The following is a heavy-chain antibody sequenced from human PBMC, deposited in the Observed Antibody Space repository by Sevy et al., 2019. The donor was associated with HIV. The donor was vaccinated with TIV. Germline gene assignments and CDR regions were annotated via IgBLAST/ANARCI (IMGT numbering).Heavy chain of an antibody. CDR2: IIPIFGTA. CDR1: GGTFSSYA. CDR3: ARPHIVGADDYYYYGMDV. J-gene: IGHJ6*02. Sequence: SVKVSCKASGGTFSSYAISWVRQAPGQGLEWMGGIIPIFGTANYAQKFQGRVTITADESTSTAYMELSSLRSEDTAVYYCARPHIVGADDYYYYGMDVWGQGTTVTVSS. V-gene: IGHV1-69*13. D-gene: IGHD1-26*01.